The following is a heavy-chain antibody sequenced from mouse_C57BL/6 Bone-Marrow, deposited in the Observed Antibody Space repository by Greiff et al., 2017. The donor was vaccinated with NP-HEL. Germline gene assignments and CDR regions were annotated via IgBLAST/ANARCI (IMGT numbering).Heavy chain of an antibody. V-gene: IGHV1-59*01. D-gene: IGHD2-4*01. J-gene: IGHJ3*01. CDR1: GYTFTSYW. CDR3: ARWIYYDYAFAY. Sequence: QVQLQQPGAELVRPGTSVKLSCKASGYTFTSYWMHWVKQRPGQGLEWIGVIDPSDSYTNYNQKFKGKATLTADTSSSTAYMQLSILTSEDSAVFYCARWIYYDYAFAYWGQGTLVTVSA. CDR2: IDPSDSYT.